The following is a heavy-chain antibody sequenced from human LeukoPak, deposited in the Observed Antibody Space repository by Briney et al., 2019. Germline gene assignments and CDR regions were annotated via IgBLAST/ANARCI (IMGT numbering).Heavy chain of an antibody. CDR1: GYTFTGYY. J-gene: IGHJ3*02. Sequence: ASVKVSCKASGYTFTGYYMHWVRQAPGQGLEWMGWINPNSGGTNYAQKFQGWVTMTRDTSISTAYMELSRLRSDDTAVYYCARDIVVVPAALGPDAFDIWGQGTMVTVSS. D-gene: IGHD2-2*01. V-gene: IGHV1-2*04. CDR2: INPNSGGT. CDR3: ARDIVVVPAALGPDAFDI.